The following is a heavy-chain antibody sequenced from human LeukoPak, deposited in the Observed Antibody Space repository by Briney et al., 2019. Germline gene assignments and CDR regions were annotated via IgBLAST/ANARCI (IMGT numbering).Heavy chain of an antibody. J-gene: IGHJ3*02. D-gene: IGHD5-24*01. V-gene: IGHV3-30*04. Sequence: GRSLRLSYAPSGFTFRNYAMHWVRQAPGKGLEWVAVISYAGSNEHYADSVKGRFTISRDNSKNTLFLQMNSLRAEDRAVYYCARGDFRWEMATTIAFDIWGQGTMVTVSS. CDR2: ISYAGSNE. CDR3: ARGDFRWEMATTIAFDI. CDR1: GFTFRNYA.